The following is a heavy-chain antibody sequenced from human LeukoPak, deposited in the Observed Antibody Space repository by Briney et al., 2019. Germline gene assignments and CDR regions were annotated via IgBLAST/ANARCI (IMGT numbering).Heavy chain of an antibody. V-gene: IGHV3-48*03. J-gene: IGHJ4*02. CDR1: GFTFIGYE. D-gene: IGHD5-18*01. CDR2: ISTSGNTI. CDR3: ARDGPGYSFDY. Sequence: GGSLRLSCAASGFTFIGYEMNWVRQAPGKGLEWLSCISTSGNTIYYADSVKGRFNISRDNARNSLYVQMNSLRAEDTAVYYCARDGPGYSFDYWGQGTLVTVCS.